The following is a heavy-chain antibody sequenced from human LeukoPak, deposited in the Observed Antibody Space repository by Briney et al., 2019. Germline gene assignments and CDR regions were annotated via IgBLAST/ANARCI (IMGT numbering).Heavy chain of an antibody. Sequence: PSETLSLTCAVSGGSISSGGYSWSWIRQPPGKGLEWIGYIYHSGSTYYNPSLKSRVTISVDRSKNQFSLKLSSVTAADTAVYYCARVAYCDGDCYYSGAFDIWGQGTMVTVSS. CDR1: GGSISSGGYS. J-gene: IGHJ3*02. CDR2: IYHSGST. V-gene: IGHV4-30-2*01. D-gene: IGHD2-21*02. CDR3: ARVAYCDGDCYYSGAFDI.